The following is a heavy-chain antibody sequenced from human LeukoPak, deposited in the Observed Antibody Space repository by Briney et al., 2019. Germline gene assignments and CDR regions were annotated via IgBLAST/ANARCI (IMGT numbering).Heavy chain of an antibody. CDR2: INPNSDGT. D-gene: IGHD6-19*01. V-gene: IGHV1-2*02. J-gene: IGHJ4*02. CDR3: ARGTEESSGWDLTY. Sequence: ASVKVSCKASGYTFSDFFMHWVRQAPGQGPEWMGWINPNSDGTSYGQKFQGRVTMTTDMSNSTAYMELRGLRSDDTATYYCARGTEESSGWDLTYWGQGTLVTVSS. CDR1: GYTFSDFF.